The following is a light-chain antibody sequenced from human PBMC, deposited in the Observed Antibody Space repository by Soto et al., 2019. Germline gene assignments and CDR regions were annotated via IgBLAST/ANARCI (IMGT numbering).Light chain of an antibody. CDR1: QNISSW. V-gene: IGKV1-5*03. CDR3: QQYKSYSLEGV. CDR2: QAS. J-gene: IGKJ3*01. Sequence: DIKMTQSPSTLSASVGDRVTSTCRASQNISSWLAWYQQKPEKAPNLLIYQASSLDSGVPSRFRGSGSGTEFNLTISSLQPDDFATYYCQQYKSYSLEGVFGPGTKVDI.